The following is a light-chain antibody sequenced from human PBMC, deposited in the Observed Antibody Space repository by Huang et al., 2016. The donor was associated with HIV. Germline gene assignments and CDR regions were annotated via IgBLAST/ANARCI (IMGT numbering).Light chain of an antibody. CDR3: QQYNNWPRT. V-gene: IGKV3-15*01. CDR2: GAS. Sequence: EIVMTQSPATLSVSPGERATLSCRASQSVSINLAWSQQSPGQAPRLLIYGASTRATGIPARFSGSGSGTDFTLTISSLQSEDFAVYYCQQYNNWPRTFGQGTKVEIK. J-gene: IGKJ1*01. CDR1: QSVSIN.